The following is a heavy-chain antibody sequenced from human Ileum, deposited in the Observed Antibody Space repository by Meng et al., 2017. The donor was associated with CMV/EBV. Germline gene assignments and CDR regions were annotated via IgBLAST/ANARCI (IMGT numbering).Heavy chain of an antibody. CDR1: SFIFSDYY. Sequence: SSFIFSDYYMNWLRQAPGQGLEWVSYISSSGSTIYYADSVRGRFTISRDNAKNSLYLQMNSLRSEDTAVYYCAAGYCGSTTCHEFDPWGQGTLVTVSS. V-gene: IGHV3-11*04. D-gene: IGHD2-2*01. J-gene: IGHJ5*02. CDR3: AAGYCGSTTCHEFDP. CDR2: ISSSGSTI.